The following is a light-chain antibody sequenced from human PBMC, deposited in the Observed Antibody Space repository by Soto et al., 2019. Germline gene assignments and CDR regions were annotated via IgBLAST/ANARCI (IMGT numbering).Light chain of an antibody. CDR1: SSDVGSYNF. J-gene: IGLJ2*01. CDR2: DVS. CDR3: CSYAGSSTVV. Sequence: QSALTQPASVSGSPGQSITISCTGTSSDVGSYNFVSWYQQHPGKAPKLMIYDVSNRPSGVSNRFSGSKSGNTASLTISGLQAEDEADYYCCSYAGSSTVVFGGGTKVTVL. V-gene: IGLV2-23*02.